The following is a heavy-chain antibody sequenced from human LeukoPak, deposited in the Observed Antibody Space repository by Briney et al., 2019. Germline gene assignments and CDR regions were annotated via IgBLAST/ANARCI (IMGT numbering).Heavy chain of an antibody. D-gene: IGHD3-3*02. CDR1: GFTSNNYG. CDR3: AKDLLSI. Sequence: GGSLRLSCAASGFTSNNYGMHWVRQAPGKGLERVAFISYDGSSKNYADSVKGRFTISRDNSKDTLYLQMNSLRPEDTAVYYCAKDLLSIWGQGTLVTVSS. J-gene: IGHJ4*02. V-gene: IGHV3-30*18. CDR2: ISYDGSSK.